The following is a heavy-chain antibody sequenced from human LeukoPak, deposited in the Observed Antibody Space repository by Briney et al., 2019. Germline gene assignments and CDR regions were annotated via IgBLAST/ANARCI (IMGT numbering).Heavy chain of an antibody. CDR1: GFTFSNAW. Sequence: PGGSLRLSCAASGFTFSNAWMSWVRQAPGKGLEWVGRIKSKTDGGTTDYAAPVKGRFTISRDDSQNTLYLQMNSLKTEDTAVYYCTTGAPRAYSGNYSNCWGQGTLVTVSS. CDR3: TTGAPRAYSGNYSNC. V-gene: IGHV3-15*01. J-gene: IGHJ4*02. D-gene: IGHD1-26*01. CDR2: IKSKTDGGTT.